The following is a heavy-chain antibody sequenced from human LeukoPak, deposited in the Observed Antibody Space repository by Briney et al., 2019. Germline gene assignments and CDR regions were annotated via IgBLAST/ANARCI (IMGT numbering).Heavy chain of an antibody. D-gene: IGHD3-3*01. CDR1: GFTFSSYW. CDR2: INTDGSST. Sequence: GGSLRLSCAASGFTFSSYWMHWVRQAPGKGLVWVSRINTDGSSTSYADSVKGQFTISRDNAKNTLYLQMNSLRAEDTAVYYCARAYDFWSGPLDYWGQGTLVTVSS. V-gene: IGHV3-74*01. J-gene: IGHJ4*02. CDR3: ARAYDFWSGPLDY.